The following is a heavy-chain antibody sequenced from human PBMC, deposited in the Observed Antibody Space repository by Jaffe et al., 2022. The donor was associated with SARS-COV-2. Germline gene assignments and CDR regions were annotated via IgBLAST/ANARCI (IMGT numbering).Heavy chain of an antibody. V-gene: IGHV3-73*02. J-gene: IGHJ3*02. CDR3: TRSVSGWFGELLPADAFDI. CDR2: IRSKANSYAT. CDR1: GFTFSGSA. D-gene: IGHD3-10*01. Sequence: EVQLVESGGGLVQPGGSLKLSCAASGFTFSGSAMHWVRQASGKGLEWVGRIRSKANSYATAYAASVKGRFTISRDDSKNTAYLQMNSLKTEDTAVYYCTRSVSGWFGELLPADAFDIWGQGTMVTVSS.